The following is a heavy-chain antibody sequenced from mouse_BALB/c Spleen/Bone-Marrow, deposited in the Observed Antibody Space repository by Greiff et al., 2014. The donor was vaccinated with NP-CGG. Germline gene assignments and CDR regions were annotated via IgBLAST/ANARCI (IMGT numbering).Heavy chain of an antibody. CDR3: TRDRGVQGYAMDY. D-gene: IGHD2-14*01. Sequence: EVKLVESGGGLVKPGGSLKLSCAASGFTFSDFYMYWVRQTPEKRLEWVATISDGGSYIYYPDSVKGRFTISRDDAKNNLYLRMSSLKSEDTAMYYCTRDRGVQGYAMDYWGQGTSVTVSS. V-gene: IGHV5-4*02. CDR1: GFTFSDFY. J-gene: IGHJ4*01. CDR2: ISDGGSYI.